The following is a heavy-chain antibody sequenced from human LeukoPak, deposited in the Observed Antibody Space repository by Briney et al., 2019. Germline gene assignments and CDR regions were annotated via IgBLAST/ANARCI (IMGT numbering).Heavy chain of an antibody. Sequence: ASVKVSCKASGYTFTGYYMHWVRQAPGQGLEWMGWINPNSGGTNYAQKFQGRVTMTRDTSISTAYMELSRLRSDDTAVYYCARVAYSSSWYGDNWFDPWGQGTLATVSS. CDR3: ARVAYSSSWYGDNWFDP. J-gene: IGHJ5*02. CDR1: GYTFTGYY. V-gene: IGHV1-2*02. D-gene: IGHD6-13*01. CDR2: INPNSGGT.